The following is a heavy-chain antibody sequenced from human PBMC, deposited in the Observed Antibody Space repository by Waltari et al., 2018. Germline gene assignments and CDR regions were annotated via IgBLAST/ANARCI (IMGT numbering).Heavy chain of an antibody. D-gene: IGHD3-10*01. Sequence: QVQLQQWGAGLLKPSETLSLTCAVSGGSFSGYYWRWIRQPPGKGLEWIGEINHSGSTNYNPSLKSRVTISVDTSKNQFSLKLSSVTAADTAVYYCASSPRRKLYTYHYGSGSRIDYWGQGTLVTVSS. J-gene: IGHJ4*02. V-gene: IGHV4-34*01. CDR1: GGSFSGYY. CDR3: ASSPRRKLYTYHYGSGSRIDY. CDR2: INHSGST.